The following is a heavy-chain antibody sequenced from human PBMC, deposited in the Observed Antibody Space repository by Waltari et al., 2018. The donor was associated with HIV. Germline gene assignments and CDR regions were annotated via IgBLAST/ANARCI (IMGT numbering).Heavy chain of an antibody. J-gene: IGHJ6*02. V-gene: IGHV3-66*01. CDR1: GLTASSNH. CDR3: ASIAYCGGDCYPRGMDV. D-gene: IGHD2-21*02. CDR2: IYSGGST. Sequence: VKLVESGGGLVQRGGSLRGSRGASGLTASSNHRRWVRQAPGKGLEWVSVIYSGGSTYYADSVKGRFTISRDNSKNTLYLQMNSLRAEDTAVYYCASIAYCGGDCYPRGMDVWGQGTTVTVSS.